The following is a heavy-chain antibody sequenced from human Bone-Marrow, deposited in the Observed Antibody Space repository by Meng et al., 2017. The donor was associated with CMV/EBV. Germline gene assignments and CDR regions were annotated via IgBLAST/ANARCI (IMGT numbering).Heavy chain of an antibody. D-gene: IGHD1-26*01. CDR3: ASGESGSYSYYFDY. CDR1: GGTFSSYA. V-gene: IGHV1-69*10. CDR2: VIPILDIT. J-gene: IGHJ4*02. Sequence: SVTVSCKASGGTFSSYAISWVRQAPGQGREWMGGVIPILDITNNAQKFQGRVTITADKSTSTAYMELSSLRSEDTAVYYCASGESGSYSYYFDYWGQGTLVTVSS.